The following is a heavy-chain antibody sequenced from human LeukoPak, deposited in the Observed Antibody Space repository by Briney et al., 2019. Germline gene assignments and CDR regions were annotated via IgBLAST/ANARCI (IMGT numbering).Heavy chain of an antibody. Sequence: SETLSLTCAVSGYSISSGHYWGWIRQPPGKGLEWIGSIYHSGSTYYNPSLKSRVTISVDTSKNQFSLKLSSVTAADTAVYYCARDTQTKGFDYWGQGTLVTVSS. D-gene: IGHD1/OR15-1a*01. CDR2: IYHSGST. CDR1: GYSISSGHY. CDR3: ARDTQTKGFDY. J-gene: IGHJ4*02. V-gene: IGHV4-38-2*02.